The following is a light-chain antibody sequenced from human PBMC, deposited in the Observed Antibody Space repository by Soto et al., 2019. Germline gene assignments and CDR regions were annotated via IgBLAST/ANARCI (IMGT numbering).Light chain of an antibody. J-gene: IGKJ5*01. CDR2: GAS. CDR3: QQYNNWPIP. CDR1: QSVSSN. V-gene: IGKV3-15*01. Sequence: IVMTQSPATLSVSPGERVTLSCRASQSVSSNLAWYQQKPGQAPRLLIYGASTRATDIPARFSGSGSGTEFTLTISSLQSEDFAVYYCQQYNNWPIPFGQGTRLEIK.